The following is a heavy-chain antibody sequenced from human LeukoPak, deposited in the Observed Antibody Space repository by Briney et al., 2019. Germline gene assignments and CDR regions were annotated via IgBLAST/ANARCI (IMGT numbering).Heavy chain of an antibody. J-gene: IGHJ3*02. V-gene: IGHV3-21*01. CDR3: AREGDYGNDAFDI. D-gene: IGHD4/OR15-4a*01. CDR2: ISSSSSYI. CDR1: GFTFSSYS. Sequence: GGSLRLSCAASGFTFSSYSMNWVRQAPGKGLEWVSSISSSSSYIYYADSVKGRFTISRDNAKNSLYLQMNSLTAEDTAVYYCAREGDYGNDAFDIWGQGTMVTVSS.